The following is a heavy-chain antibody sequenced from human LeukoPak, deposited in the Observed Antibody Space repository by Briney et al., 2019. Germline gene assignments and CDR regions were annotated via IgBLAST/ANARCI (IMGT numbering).Heavy chain of an antibody. D-gene: IGHD2-15*01. Sequence: PGGSLRLSCAASGLTFSDYAMSWFRQAPGKGLEWVSGITSGFTPHYADSVKGRFTISRDNSKNTFHLQLNSLRAEDTAVYNCAKDYSDSRVADVFFEYWGQGTLVTVSS. CDR2: ITSGFTP. CDR1: GLTFSDYA. J-gene: IGHJ4*02. V-gene: IGHV3-23*01. CDR3: AKDYSDSRVADVFFEY.